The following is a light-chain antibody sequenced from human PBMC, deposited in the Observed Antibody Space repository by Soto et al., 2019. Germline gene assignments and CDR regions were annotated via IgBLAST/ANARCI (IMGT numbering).Light chain of an antibody. CDR1: QSVTSN. Sequence: EIVMTQSPATLSVSPGERATLSCRASQSVTSNFAWYQQKPGQAPRLLIYDASTRATGIPARFSGSGSGTEFTLTISSLQSEDFAVYCCQQYNNWPPWTFGRGTKVEIK. CDR3: QQYNNWPPWT. V-gene: IGKV3-15*01. J-gene: IGKJ1*01. CDR2: DAS.